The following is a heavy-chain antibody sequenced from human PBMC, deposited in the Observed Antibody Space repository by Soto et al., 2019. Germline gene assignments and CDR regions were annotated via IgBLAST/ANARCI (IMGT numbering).Heavy chain of an antibody. CDR1: GFTFSHYG. CDR2: IQSDGSKE. Sequence: LGGSLRLSCAASGFTFSHYGIHWVRQAPGKGLEWVAAIQSDGSKEYYADSVKGRFTISRDNSENTVYLQMNSLRFEDTSVYHCARDVDTSGHAAHLDSWGQGNLLTISS. V-gene: IGHV3-33*01. CDR3: ARDVDTSGHAAHLDS. J-gene: IGHJ4*02. D-gene: IGHD3-22*01.